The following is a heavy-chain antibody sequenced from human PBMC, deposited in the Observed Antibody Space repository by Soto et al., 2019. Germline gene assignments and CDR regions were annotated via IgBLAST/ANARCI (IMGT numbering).Heavy chain of an antibody. V-gene: IGHV3-15*01. CDR3: TFTRLGRNVFDI. Sequence: EVQLAESGEGLVEPGGSLRLSCAGSGITLSNAWMNWVRQAEGKGLEWVGRIRSKGDGGATEYAAPVKSRFTFSRDDSENTLFLQLSALKPEDTGVYFCTFTRLGRNVFDIWGPGTMVIVSS. D-gene: IGHD1-1*01. CDR1: GITLSNAW. J-gene: IGHJ3*02. CDR2: IRSKGDGGAT.